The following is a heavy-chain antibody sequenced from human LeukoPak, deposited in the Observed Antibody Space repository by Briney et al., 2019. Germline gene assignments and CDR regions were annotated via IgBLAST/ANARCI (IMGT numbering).Heavy chain of an antibody. CDR1: GFTFSNYA. V-gene: IGHV3-23*01. CDR2: LNGGRT. D-gene: IGHD2-2*03. Sequence: GGSLRLSCVASGFTFSNYAMSWVRQAPGKGLEWIAALNGGRTFFQDSVRGRFTISRDNSKNTLYLQLNSLRGDDTAVYYCVKEVTGYGYFDYWGRGTLVSVSS. CDR3: VKEVTGYGYFDY. J-gene: IGHJ4*02.